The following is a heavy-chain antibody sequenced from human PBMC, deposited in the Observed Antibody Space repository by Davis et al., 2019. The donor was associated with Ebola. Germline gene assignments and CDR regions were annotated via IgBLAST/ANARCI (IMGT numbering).Heavy chain of an antibody. CDR2: ISAYNGNT. V-gene: IGHV1-18*01. CDR1: GYTFTSYG. J-gene: IGHJ6*02. CDR3: AREDSSSGPYYYYGMDV. D-gene: IGHD6-6*01. Sequence: ASVKVSCKASGYTFTSYGISWVRQAPGQGLEWMGWISAYNGNTNYAQKLQGRVTMTTDTSTSTAYMELRSLRSDDTAVYYCAREDSSSGPYYYYGMDVWGQGTTVTVSS.